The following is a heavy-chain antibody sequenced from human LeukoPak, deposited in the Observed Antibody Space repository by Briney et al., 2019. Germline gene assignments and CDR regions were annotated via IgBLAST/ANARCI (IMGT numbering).Heavy chain of an antibody. CDR1: GYSFTSYS. J-gene: IGHJ4*02. CDR3: AIHVRGSYFFDY. D-gene: IGHD1-26*01. CDR2: NYPGDSDT. V-gene: IGHV5-51*01. Sequence: GESLKLSCKCSGYSFTSYSIGWVRQMPGKGLEGMGINYPGDSDTRYSPSFQGQVTISADKSISTAYLQWSSLKASDTAMYYCAIHVRGSYFFDYWGQGTLVTVS.